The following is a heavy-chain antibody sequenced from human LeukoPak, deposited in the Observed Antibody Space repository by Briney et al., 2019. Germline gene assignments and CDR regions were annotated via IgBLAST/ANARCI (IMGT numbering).Heavy chain of an antibody. CDR1: GYTFTSYD. CDR3: ARRNFDWFDP. J-gene: IGHJ5*02. D-gene: IGHD1-1*01. CDR2: MNPNSGNT. Sequence: ASVKVSCTASGYTFTSYDINWVRQATGQGLEWMGWMNPNSGNTGYAQKFQGRVTFTRNTYITTAYMELSSLRSEDTAVYYCARRNFDWFDPWGQGTLVTVSS. V-gene: IGHV1-8*03.